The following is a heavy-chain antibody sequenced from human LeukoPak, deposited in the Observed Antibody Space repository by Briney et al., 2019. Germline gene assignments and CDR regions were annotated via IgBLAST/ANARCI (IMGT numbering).Heavy chain of an antibody. CDR1: GYSISSGYY. CDR2: IYHSGST. J-gene: IGHJ6*03. CDR3: ARKQHLEPSSYYYYYMDV. D-gene: IGHD6-13*01. Sequence: SSETLSLTCTVSGYSISSGYYWGWIRQPPGKGLEWIGSIYHSGSTYYNPSLKSRVTISVDTSKNQFSLKLTSVTAADTAMYYCARKQHLEPSSYYYYYMDVWGKGTTVTVS. V-gene: IGHV4-38-2*02.